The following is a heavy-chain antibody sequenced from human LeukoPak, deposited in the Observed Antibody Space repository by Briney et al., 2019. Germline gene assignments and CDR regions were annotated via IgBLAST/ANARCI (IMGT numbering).Heavy chain of an antibody. CDR3: ARTDSGYDPYFDY. CDR2: MNPNSGNT. V-gene: IGHV1-8*01. D-gene: IGHD5-12*01. CDR1: GYTFTSYD. J-gene: IGHJ4*02. Sequence: ASVKVSCKASGYTFTSYDINWVRQATGQGLEWMGWMNPNSGNTGYAQKFQGRVTMTRNTSIGTAYMELSSLRSEDTAVYYCARTDSGYDPYFDYWGQGTLVTVSS.